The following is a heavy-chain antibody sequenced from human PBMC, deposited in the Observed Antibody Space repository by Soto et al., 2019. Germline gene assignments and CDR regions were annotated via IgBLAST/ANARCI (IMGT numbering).Heavy chain of an antibody. J-gene: IGHJ3*02. Sequence: GGSLRLSCAASGFTFSSYSMNWVRQAPGKGLEWVSYISSSSSTIYYADSVKGRFTISRDNAKNSLYLQMNSLRDEDTAVYYCARVAGWNYETTPDAFDIWGQGTMVTVSS. CDR2: ISSSSSTI. D-gene: IGHD1-7*01. V-gene: IGHV3-48*02. CDR3: ARVAGWNYETTPDAFDI. CDR1: GFTFSSYS.